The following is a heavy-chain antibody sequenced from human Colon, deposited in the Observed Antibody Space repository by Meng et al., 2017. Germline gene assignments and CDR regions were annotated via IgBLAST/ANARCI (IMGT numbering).Heavy chain of an antibody. D-gene: IGHD5-12*01. J-gene: IGHJ5*02. Sequence: EVQLVESGGGLVQPGESLRLSCTASGFTFSAYWMFWVRQAPGKGLVWVSRIVRDGTTTGYADSVKGRFTISRDNAKNTLYLQMNSLRVEDTAVYYCARVPVAHNWFDPWGQGTLVTVSS. CDR2: IVRDGTTT. CDR1: GFTFSAYW. V-gene: IGHV3-74*01. CDR3: ARVPVAHNWFDP.